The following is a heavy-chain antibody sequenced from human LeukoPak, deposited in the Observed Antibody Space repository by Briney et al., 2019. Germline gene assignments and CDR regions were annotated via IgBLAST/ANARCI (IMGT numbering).Heavy chain of an antibody. V-gene: IGHV3-7*01. D-gene: IGHD3-10*01. J-gene: IGHJ4*02. CDR1: GFTFSKYW. CDR2: IDKDGSEK. Sequence: GGSLRLSCEVSGFTFSKYWMRWVRQAPGKGLEWVASIDKDGSEKRYVDSVKGRFTISRDNAKNSVYLRMTCLGAEDTAVYYCATYTQCFGAPGTDYWGQGTLVTVSS. CDR3: ATYTQCFGAPGTDY.